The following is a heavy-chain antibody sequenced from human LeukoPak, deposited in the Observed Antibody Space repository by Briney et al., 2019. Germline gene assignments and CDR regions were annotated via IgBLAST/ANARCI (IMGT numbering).Heavy chain of an antibody. J-gene: IGHJ4*02. CDR1: GFSFNDYG. Sequence: GGSLRLSCSASGFSFNDYGMSWVRQAPGKGLEWVSTISNSGSLTYFAESVKGRFTISRDNSKNTLYLQMSSLRAGDTAFYYCARRGSHCSSAACYSGDYWGQGTLVTVSS. CDR3: ARRGSHCSSAACYSGDY. D-gene: IGHD2-15*01. CDR2: ISNSGSLT. V-gene: IGHV3-23*01.